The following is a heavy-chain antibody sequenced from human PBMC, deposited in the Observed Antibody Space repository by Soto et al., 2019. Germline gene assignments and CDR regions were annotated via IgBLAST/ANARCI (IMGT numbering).Heavy chain of an antibody. D-gene: IGHD6-13*01. Sequence: ASVKVSCKASGGTFSSYAISWVRQAPGQGLEWMGGIIPIFGTANYAQKFQGRVTITADESTSTAYMELSSLRSEDMAVYYCARKEKLRVAAAESYYYYGMDVWGQGTTVTVSS. J-gene: IGHJ6*02. CDR3: ARKEKLRVAAAESYYYYGMDV. CDR2: IIPIFGTA. CDR1: GGTFSSYA. V-gene: IGHV1-69*13.